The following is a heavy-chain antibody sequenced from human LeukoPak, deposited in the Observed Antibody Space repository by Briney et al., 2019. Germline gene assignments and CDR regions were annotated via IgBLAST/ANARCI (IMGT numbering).Heavy chain of an antibody. CDR1: GGSISSYY. D-gene: IGHD3-3*01. V-gene: IGHV4-59*01. Sequence: PSETLSLTCTVSGGSISSYYWSWIRQPPGKGLEWIGYIYYSGGTNYNPSLKSRVTISVDTSKNQFSLKLSSVTAADTAVYYCARVRRTYYDFWSGYLGYFDYWGQGTLVTVSS. CDR2: IYYSGGT. J-gene: IGHJ4*02. CDR3: ARVRRTYYDFWSGYLGYFDY.